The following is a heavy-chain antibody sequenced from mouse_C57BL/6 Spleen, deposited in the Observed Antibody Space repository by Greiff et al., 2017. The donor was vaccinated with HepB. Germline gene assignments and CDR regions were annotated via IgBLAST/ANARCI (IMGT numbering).Heavy chain of an antibody. CDR3: ARRGDYPFDY. CDR2: ISGIGDNT. Sequence: EVQLQESGGGLVKPGGSLKLSCAASGFAFSRYTMSWIRQTPEKRLEWVASISGIGDNTYYPDSVKGRFTISRDNAKNTLYLQMSSLRSEDTALYYCARRGDYPFDYWGQGTTRTVSS. V-gene: IGHV5-9*01. J-gene: IGHJ2*01. CDR1: GFAFSRYT. D-gene: IGHD2-4*01.